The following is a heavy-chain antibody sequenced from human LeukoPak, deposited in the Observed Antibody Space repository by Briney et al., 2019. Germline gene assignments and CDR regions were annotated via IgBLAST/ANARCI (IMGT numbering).Heavy chain of an antibody. Sequence: GVSLRLSCAASGFTLSTYSMNWVRQAPGKGLEWVSYISSNSSTIYYADSVKGRFTISRDNAKNSLYLQMNSLRAEDTAVYYCARGSTYYDSSGQVPFDYWGQGTLVTVSS. CDR2: ISSNSSTI. CDR1: GFTLSTYS. D-gene: IGHD3-22*01. CDR3: ARGSTYYDSSGQVPFDY. J-gene: IGHJ4*02. V-gene: IGHV3-48*01.